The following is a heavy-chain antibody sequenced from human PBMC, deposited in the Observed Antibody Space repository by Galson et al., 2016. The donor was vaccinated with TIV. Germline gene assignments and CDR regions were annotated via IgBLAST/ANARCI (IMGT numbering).Heavy chain of an antibody. J-gene: IGHJ4*02. CDR1: GFTFSAST. Sequence: SLRLSCAASGFTFSASTMHWVRQASGKGLEWVACVRTKPNNYATAYAASMEGRFTISRDDSKNTAYLQMNSLITKDTAVYYCTKSEDFVVFHHWGQGALVAVSS. V-gene: IGHV3-73*01. CDR3: TKSEDFVVFHH. D-gene: IGHD2-15*01. CDR2: VRTKPNNYAT.